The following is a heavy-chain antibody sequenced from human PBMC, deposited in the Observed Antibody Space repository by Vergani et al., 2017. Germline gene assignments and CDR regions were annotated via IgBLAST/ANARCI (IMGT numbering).Heavy chain of an antibody. CDR2: ISGNNDDV. D-gene: IGHD2-2*02. CDR3: ARDAVRYCSSTSCYTGAFDI. Sequence: EVQMVESGGGLVKPGGSLRLSCVASGFTFSHYSMNWVRQAPGKGLEWVSSISGNNDDVYYADSVKGRFTISRDNAKNSLYLQMNSLRAEDTAVYYCARDAVRYCSSTSCYTGAFDIWGQGTMVTVSS. J-gene: IGHJ3*02. V-gene: IGHV3-21*01. CDR1: GFTFSHYS.